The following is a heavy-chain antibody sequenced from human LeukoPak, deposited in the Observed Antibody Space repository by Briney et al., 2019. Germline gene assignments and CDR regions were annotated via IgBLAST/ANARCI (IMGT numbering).Heavy chain of an antibody. Sequence: GGSLRLSCAASGFTFSSYSMNWVRQAPGKGLEWVSSISSSSSYIYYADSVKGRFTISRDNAKNSLYLQMNSLRAEDTAVYYCARDHELGISGLFDYWGQGTLDTVSS. V-gene: IGHV3-21*01. J-gene: IGHJ4*02. CDR3: ARDHELGISGLFDY. CDR1: GFTFSSYS. D-gene: IGHD7-27*01. CDR2: ISSSSSYI.